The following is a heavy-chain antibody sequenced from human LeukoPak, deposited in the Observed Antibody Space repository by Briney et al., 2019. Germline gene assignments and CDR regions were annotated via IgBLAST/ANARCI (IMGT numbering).Heavy chain of an antibody. CDR1: GGSISSYY. J-gene: IGHJ6*03. CDR3: ARGQTGTTFYYYYYYMDV. D-gene: IGHD1-7*01. CDR2: IYTSGST. V-gene: IGHV4-4*07. Sequence: SETLSLTCTVSGGSISSYYWSWIRQPAGKGLEWIGRIYTSGSTNYNPSLKSRVTMSVDTSKNQFSLKLSSVTAADTAVYYCARGQTGTTFYYYYYYMDVWGKGTTVTVSS.